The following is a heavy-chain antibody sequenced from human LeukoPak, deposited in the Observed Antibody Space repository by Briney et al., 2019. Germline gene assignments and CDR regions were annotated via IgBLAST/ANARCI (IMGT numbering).Heavy chain of an antibody. CDR2: IKEDGSDK. Sequence: GGSLRLSCAASGITFTTYWTSWVRQAPGKGLEWVANIKEDGSDKYYVDSVKGRFTISRDNAKNSLYLQMNSLRAEDTAVYYCARDSAGYDYWGQGTLVTVSS. V-gene: IGHV3-7*01. CDR3: ARDSAGYDY. J-gene: IGHJ4*02. D-gene: IGHD5-12*01. CDR1: GITFTTYW.